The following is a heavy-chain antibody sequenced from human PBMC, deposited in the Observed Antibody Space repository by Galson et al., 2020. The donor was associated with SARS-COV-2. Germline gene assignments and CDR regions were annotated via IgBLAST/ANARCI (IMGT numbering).Heavy chain of an antibody. CDR1: GGSISSSIYY. CDR3: ARHHSWGTFPANDFYYGMDV. Sequence: SKTLSLTCNVPGGSISSSIYYWGWIRQPPGKGLEWIGTIYYNGSTYYNPSLERRVTITVDTSKNQFSLKLRSVNAADTAIHYCARHHSWGTFPANDFYYGMDVWRQGATVTVSS. CDR2: IYYNGST. D-gene: IGHD3-16*01. J-gene: IGHJ6*02. V-gene: IGHV4-39*01.